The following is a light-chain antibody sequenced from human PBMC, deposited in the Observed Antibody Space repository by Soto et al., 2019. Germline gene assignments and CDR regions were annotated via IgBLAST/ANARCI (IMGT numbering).Light chain of an antibody. CDR1: QSVSIY. CDR3: QQRHMWPIT. CDR2: DAS. V-gene: IGKV3-11*01. Sequence: EIVLTQSSATLSLSPGERATLSCRASQSVSIYLAWYQQKPGQAPRLLIYDASNRATGVPARFSGSGSGTDFTLTISSLEPEDSAVYYCQQRHMWPITFGQGTRLEIK. J-gene: IGKJ5*01.